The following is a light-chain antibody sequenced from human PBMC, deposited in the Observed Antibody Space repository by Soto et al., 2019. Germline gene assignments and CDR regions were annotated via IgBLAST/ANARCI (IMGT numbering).Light chain of an antibody. CDR1: QFLSSY. V-gene: IGKV3-11*01. CDR2: DTS. J-gene: IGKJ5*01. CDR3: HQRNK. Sequence: EFVLTQSPATLSLAPGERASFSCRASQFLSSYLAWYQQKPGEPPRLLIYDTSNRATGIPARFSGSRSGIDFTLTISSLEHEDVGVYFCHQRNKFGQGTRLEIK.